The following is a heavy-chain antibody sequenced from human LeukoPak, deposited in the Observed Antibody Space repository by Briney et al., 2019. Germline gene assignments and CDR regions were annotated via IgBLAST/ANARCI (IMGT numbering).Heavy chain of an antibody. Sequence: RAGGSLRLSCAASGFTFSSYWMHWVRQAPGKGLVWVSRINSDGSSTSYADSVKGRFTISRDNAKNTLYLQMNSLRAEDTAVYYCAKDTPLCYFDYWGQGTLVTVSS. CDR2: INSDGSST. V-gene: IGHV3-74*01. D-gene: IGHD3-16*01. J-gene: IGHJ4*02. CDR1: GFTFSSYW. CDR3: AKDTPLCYFDY.